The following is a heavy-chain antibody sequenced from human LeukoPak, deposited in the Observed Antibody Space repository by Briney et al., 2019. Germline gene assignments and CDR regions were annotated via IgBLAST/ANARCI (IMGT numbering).Heavy chain of an antibody. J-gene: IGHJ6*03. V-gene: IGHV1-2*06. CDR2: INPNSGAT. D-gene: IGHD2/OR15-2a*01. CDR1: GYAFTGYY. Sequence: ASVTVSCKASGYAFTGYYMDWVRQAPGQGLEWMGRINPNSGATNYAQTFQGRVTMTRDTSISTVYMEFNGLRSDDTAVYYCARGIYSTDLYFYMDVWGKGTTVTVYS. CDR3: ARGIYSTDLYFYMDV.